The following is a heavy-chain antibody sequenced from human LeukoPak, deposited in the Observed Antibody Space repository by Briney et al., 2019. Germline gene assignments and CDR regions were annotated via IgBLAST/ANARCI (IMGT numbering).Heavy chain of an antibody. CDR2: IYHSGTT. D-gene: IGHD4-17*01. J-gene: IGHJ3*02. V-gene: IGHV4-39*07. CDR3: ARWTTTATMGAFDI. CDR1: GGSITSSSYY. Sequence: SETLSLTCSVSGGSITSSSYYWGWLRQPPGKGLEWIGTIYHSGTTYYNPSLKSRVTISVDTSKNQFSLKVSSVTAADTAMFYCARWTTTATMGAFDIWGQGTMVTVCS.